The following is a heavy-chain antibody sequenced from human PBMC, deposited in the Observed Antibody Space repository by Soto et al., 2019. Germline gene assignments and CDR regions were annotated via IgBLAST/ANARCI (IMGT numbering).Heavy chain of an antibody. J-gene: IGHJ3*02. CDR2: ISGSGGRT. V-gene: IGHV3-23*01. CDR3: AKGGWSRTPDLIGNVAFYM. Sequence: GGSLRLSCAASGFTFSAYAMSWVRQAPGKGLEWVSAISGSGGRTYCADSVKGRFNISRDNSKNTLYLQMNSLRAEDTAVYYCAKGGWSRTPDLIGNVAFYMWGQGTMVTVSS. CDR1: GFTFSAYA.